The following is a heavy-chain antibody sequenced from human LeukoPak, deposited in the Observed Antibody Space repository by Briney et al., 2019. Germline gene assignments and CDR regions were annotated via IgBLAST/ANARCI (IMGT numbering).Heavy chain of an antibody. Sequence: TLRPSSAPSGDTFTADYMHCGPQAPGQGLEWMGWMNPNSGGTTDAQKFQGRVTMTRDTSISTAYVELSRLRSDDTAVYYCARDMMEYCSSTSCYVQYYYYGMDVWGQGTTVTVSS. CDR2: MNPNSGGT. CDR1: GDTFTADY. J-gene: IGHJ6*02. CDR3: ARDMMEYCSSTSCYVQYYYYGMDV. V-gene: IGHV1-2*02. D-gene: IGHD2-2*01.